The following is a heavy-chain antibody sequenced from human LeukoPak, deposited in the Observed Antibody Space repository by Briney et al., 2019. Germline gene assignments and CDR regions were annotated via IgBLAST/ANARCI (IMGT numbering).Heavy chain of an antibody. CDR1: GFTFSSYE. V-gene: IGHV3-23*01. CDR3: TKDRGYITGTTYN. D-gene: IGHD1-20*01. CDR2: ISGSGGNT. Sequence: GGSLRLSCAASGFTFSSYEMNWVRQAPGKGLEWVSGISGSGGNTYYADSVKGRFTISRDNSKNTVYLQMKSLRADDTAIYYCTKDRGYITGTTYNWGRGTLVTVSS. J-gene: IGHJ4*02.